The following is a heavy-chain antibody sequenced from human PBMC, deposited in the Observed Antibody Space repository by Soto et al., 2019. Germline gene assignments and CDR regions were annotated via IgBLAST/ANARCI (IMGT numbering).Heavy chain of an antibody. V-gene: IGHV1-24*01. CDR1: GYTLTELS. CDR2: FDPEDGET. J-gene: IGHJ3*02. D-gene: IGHD3-16*02. CDR3: ATDPGGMITFGGVIVPDAFDI. Sequence: ASVKVSCKVSGYTLTELSMHWVRQAPGKGLEWMGGFDPEDGETIYAQKFQGRVTMTEDTSTDTAYMELSSLRSEDTAVYYCATDPGGMITFGGVIVPDAFDIWGQGTMVTVSS.